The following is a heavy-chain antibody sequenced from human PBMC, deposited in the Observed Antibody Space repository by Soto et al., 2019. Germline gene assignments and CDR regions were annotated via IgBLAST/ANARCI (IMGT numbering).Heavy chain of an antibody. CDR2: ISGSGGST. CDR3: AKDKSSVTIFGVVIPTDGFDY. J-gene: IGHJ4*02. D-gene: IGHD3-3*01. V-gene: IGHV3-23*01. CDR1: GLPFSSYA. Sequence: PGGSLRLSCAASGLPFSSYAMSWVRQAPGKGLEWVSAISGSGGSTYYADSVKGRFTISRDNSKNTLYLQMNSLRAEDTAVYYCAKDKSSVTIFGVVIPTDGFDYWGQGTLVTVSS.